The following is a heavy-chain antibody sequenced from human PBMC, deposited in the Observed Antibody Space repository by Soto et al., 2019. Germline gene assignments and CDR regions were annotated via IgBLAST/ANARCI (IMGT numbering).Heavy chain of an antibody. CDR2: IYHSGST. D-gene: IGHD3-22*01. CDR3: ARAFYDNTGYYPN. J-gene: IGHJ4*02. Sequence: KPSETLSLTCAVSVYSISSGWYWGCIRQPPGKGLVWIGSIYHSGSTFYNPSLKSRVTISVDTSKNQFSLKLSSVTAADTAVYYCARAFYDNTGYYPNWGQGTLVTVSS. V-gene: IGHV4-38-2*01. CDR1: VYSISSGWY.